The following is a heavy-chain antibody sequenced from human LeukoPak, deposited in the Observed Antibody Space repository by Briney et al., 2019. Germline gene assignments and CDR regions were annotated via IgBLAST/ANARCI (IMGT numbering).Heavy chain of an antibody. J-gene: IGHJ3*02. CDR2: IIPIFGTA. Sequence: STVKVSCKASGGTFSSYAISWVRQAPGQGLEWMGGIIPIFGTANYAQKFQGRVTITADESTSTAYMELSSLRSEVTAEYYCARLWFGELLISGAFDIWGQGTMVTVSS. CDR3: ARLWFGELLISGAFDI. CDR1: GGTFSSYA. V-gene: IGHV1-69*01. D-gene: IGHD3-10*01.